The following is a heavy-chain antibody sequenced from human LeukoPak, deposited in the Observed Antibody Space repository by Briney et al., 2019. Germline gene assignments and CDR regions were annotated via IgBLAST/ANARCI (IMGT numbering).Heavy chain of an antibody. J-gene: IGHJ3*02. D-gene: IGHD1-26*01. Sequence: WASVKVSCKASGYTFTSYDINWVRQATGQGLEWMGWMNPNSGNTGYAQKFQGRVTITRNTSISTAYMELSSLRSEDTAVYYCARGQVLVGLDDAFDIWGQGTMVTVSS. CDR2: MNPNSGNT. CDR1: GYTFTSYD. V-gene: IGHV1-8*03. CDR3: ARGQVLVGLDDAFDI.